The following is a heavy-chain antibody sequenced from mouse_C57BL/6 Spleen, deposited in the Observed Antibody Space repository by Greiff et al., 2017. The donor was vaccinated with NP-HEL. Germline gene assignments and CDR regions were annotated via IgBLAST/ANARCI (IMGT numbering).Heavy chain of an antibody. Sequence: EVQLQQSGPELVKPGASVKISCKASGYSFTGYYMNWVKQSPEKSLEWIGEINPSTGGTTYNQKFKAKATLTVDKSSSTAYRQRKSLTSEDSSVYYCARCDGHSAMDYWGQGTSVTVSS. D-gene: IGHD2-3*01. CDR1: GYSFTGYY. J-gene: IGHJ4*01. CDR2: INPSTGGT. V-gene: IGHV1-42*01. CDR3: ARCDGHSAMDY.